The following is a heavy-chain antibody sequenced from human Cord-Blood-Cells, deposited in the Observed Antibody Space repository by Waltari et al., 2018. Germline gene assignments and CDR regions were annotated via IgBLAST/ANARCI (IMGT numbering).Heavy chain of an antibody. V-gene: IGHV3-7*01. CDR1: GFTFSSYW. D-gene: IGHD5-18*01. CDR2: IKQDGSEK. Sequence: EVQLVESGGGLVQPGGSLRLSSAASGFTFSSYWMSWVRQAPGKGLEWVANIKQDGSEKYYVDSVKGRFTISRDNAKNSLYLQMNSLRAEDTAVYYCARAPRGYSYGIDYWGQGTLVTVSS. J-gene: IGHJ4*02. CDR3: ARAPRGYSYGIDY.